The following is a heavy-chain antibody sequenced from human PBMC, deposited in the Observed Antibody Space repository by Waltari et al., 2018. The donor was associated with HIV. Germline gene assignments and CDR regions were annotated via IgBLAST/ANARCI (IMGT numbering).Heavy chain of an antibody. CDR2: ISWNSGSI. J-gene: IGHJ4*02. CDR1: GFTFADYA. Sequence: EVQLVESGGGLVQPGRSLRLSCAASGFTFADYALHWVRQAPGKGLEWVPGISWNSGSIGYADSVKGRFTISRDNAKNSLYLQMNSLRAEDTALYYCAKDITLGGDYDILTGYYHDWGQGTLVTVSS. V-gene: IGHV3-9*01. CDR3: AKDITLGGDYDILTGYYHD. D-gene: IGHD3-9*01.